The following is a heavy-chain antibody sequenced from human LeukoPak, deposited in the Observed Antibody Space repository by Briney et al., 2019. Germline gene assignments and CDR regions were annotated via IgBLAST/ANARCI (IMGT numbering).Heavy chain of an antibody. J-gene: IGHJ4*02. CDR1: GGSISSYY. Sequence: SETLSLTCTVSGGSISSYYWSWIRQPPGKGLEWIGYIYYSGSTNYSPSLKSRVTISVDTSKNQFSLKLSSVTAADTAVYYCARIEKLGGLYFDYWGQGTLVTVSS. CDR3: ARIEKLGGLYFDY. CDR2: IYYSGST. D-gene: IGHD7-27*01. V-gene: IGHV4-59*08.